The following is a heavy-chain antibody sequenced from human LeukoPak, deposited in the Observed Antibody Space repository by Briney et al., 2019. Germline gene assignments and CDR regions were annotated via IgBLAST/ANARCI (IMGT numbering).Heavy chain of an antibody. D-gene: IGHD3-10*01. CDR1: GFTFNNYG. V-gene: IGHV3-30*18. CDR3: AKVGQYYYGSGSYHPYYYYGMDV. CDR2: ISDDGRNK. Sequence: GGSLRLSCAASGFTFNNYGMHYVRQAPGKGLEWVAVISDDGRNKNYADSVKGRFTISRDSSNNTLYLQMNSLRAEDTAVYYCAKVGQYYYGSGSYHPYYYYGMDVWGQGTTVTVSS. J-gene: IGHJ6*02.